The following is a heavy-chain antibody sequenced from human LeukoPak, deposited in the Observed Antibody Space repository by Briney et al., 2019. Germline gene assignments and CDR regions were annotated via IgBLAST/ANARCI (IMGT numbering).Heavy chain of an antibody. Sequence: SETLSLTCTVSGGSISSYYWSWIRQPPGKGLEWIGYIYYSGSTNYNPSLKSRVTISVNTSKNQFSLKLSSVTAADTAVYYCARGRGGGGSSNNWFDPWGQGTLVTVSS. CDR1: GGSISSYY. V-gene: IGHV4-59*01. D-gene: IGHD2-15*01. CDR2: IYYSGST. J-gene: IGHJ5*02. CDR3: ARGRGGGGSSNNWFDP.